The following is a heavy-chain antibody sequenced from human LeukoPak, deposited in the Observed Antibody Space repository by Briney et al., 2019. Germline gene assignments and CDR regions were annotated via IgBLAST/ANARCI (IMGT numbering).Heavy chain of an antibody. CDR1: GGSISSSSYY. D-gene: IGHD1-26*01. CDR3: ARHASGSYYVEVYYFDY. J-gene: IGHJ4*02. Sequence: SETLSLTCTVSGGSISSSSYYWGWIRQPPGKGLEWIGSIYYSGSTYYNPSLKSRVTISVDTSKNQFSLKLSSVTAADTAVYYCARHASGSYYVEVYYFDYWGQGTLVTVSS. V-gene: IGHV4-39*01. CDR2: IYYSGST.